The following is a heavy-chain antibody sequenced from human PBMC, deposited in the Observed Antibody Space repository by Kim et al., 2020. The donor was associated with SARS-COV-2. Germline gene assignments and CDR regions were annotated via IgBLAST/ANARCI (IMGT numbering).Heavy chain of an antibody. J-gene: IGHJ4*02. Sequence: SETLSLTCAVSGGSISSSNWWSWVRQPPGKGLEWIGEIYHSGSTNYNPSLKSRVTISVDKSKNQFSLKLSSVTAADTAVYYCARRVRITIFGVVTYLDYWGQGTLVTVSS. CDR2: IYHSGST. CDR3: ARRVRITIFGVVTYLDY. D-gene: IGHD3-3*01. V-gene: IGHV4-4*02. CDR1: GGSISSSNW.